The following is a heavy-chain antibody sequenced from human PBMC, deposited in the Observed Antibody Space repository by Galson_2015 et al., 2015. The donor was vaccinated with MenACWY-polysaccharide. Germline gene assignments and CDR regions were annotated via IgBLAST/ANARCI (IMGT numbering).Heavy chain of an antibody. J-gene: IGHJ2*01. V-gene: IGHV3-11*01. Sequence: SLRLSCAASGFSFRDYYMSWIRQAPGKGLEWVSYISGTSSTIHYSESVEGQFTISRDNAKNSLFLEMNSLRVEDTAVYFCARFYDFWSGYYVGYW. CDR2: ISGTSSTI. D-gene: IGHD3-3*01. CDR3: ARFYDFWSGYYVGYW. CDR1: GFSFRDYY.